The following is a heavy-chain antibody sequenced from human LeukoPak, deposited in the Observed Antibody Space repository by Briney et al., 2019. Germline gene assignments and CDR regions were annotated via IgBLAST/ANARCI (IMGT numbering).Heavy chain of an antibody. V-gene: IGHV1-2*02. D-gene: IGHD3-3*01. CDR1: GYTFTGYY. CDR2: INPNSGGT. Sequence: ASVKVSCKASGYTFTGYYMHWVRQAPGQGLEWMGWINPNSGGTNYAQKFQGRVTITRNTSISTAYMELSSLRSEDTAVYYCARAAYDFWSGPCFDPWGQGTLVTVSS. J-gene: IGHJ5*02. CDR3: ARAAYDFWSGPCFDP.